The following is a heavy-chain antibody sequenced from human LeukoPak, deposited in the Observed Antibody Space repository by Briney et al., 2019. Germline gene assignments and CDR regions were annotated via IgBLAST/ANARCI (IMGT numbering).Heavy chain of an antibody. CDR1: GGSISSYY. CDR2: IYYSGST. CDR3: ARVKQQWLGELDY. V-gene: IGHV4-59*01. D-gene: IGHD6-19*01. Sequence: TSSETLSLTCTVSGGSISSYYWSWIRQPPGKGLEWIGYIYYSGSTNYNPSLKSRVTISVDTSKNQFSLKLSSVTAADTAVYYCARVKQQWLGELDYWGQGTLVTVSS. J-gene: IGHJ4*02.